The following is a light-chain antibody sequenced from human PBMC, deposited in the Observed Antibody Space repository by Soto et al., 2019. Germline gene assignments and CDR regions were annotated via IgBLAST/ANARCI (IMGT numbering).Light chain of an antibody. CDR2: GAS. CDR3: QQRSNWPPSIT. CDR1: QSVAANY. J-gene: IGKJ5*01. V-gene: IGKV3D-20*02. Sequence: EVVLTQSPGTLSLSPGERDKLSCRASQSVAANYLAWYQQKRGQAPRLLIYGASSRATGIPDRFSGSGSRTEFTLTISSLQSEDFAVYYCQQRSNWPPSITFGQGTRLEIK.